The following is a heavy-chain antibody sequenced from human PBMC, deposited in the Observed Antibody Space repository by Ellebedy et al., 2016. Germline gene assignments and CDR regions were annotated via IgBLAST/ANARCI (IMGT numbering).Heavy chain of an antibody. V-gene: IGHV1-18*01. J-gene: IGHJ6*03. D-gene: IGHD1-26*01. CDR3: ARVGGGIVAETYYMDV. CDR1: GYTFTTYG. CDR2: ISAYNGNT. Sequence: ASVKVSCXASGYTFTTYGISWVRQAPGEGLEWMGWISAYNGNTNCAQKLQGRVTMTTDTSTSTAYMELRSLTSDDTAVYYCARVGGGIVAETYYMDVWGKGTTVTVSS.